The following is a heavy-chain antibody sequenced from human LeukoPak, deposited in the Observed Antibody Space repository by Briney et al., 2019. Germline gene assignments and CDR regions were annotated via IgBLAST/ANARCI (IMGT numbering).Heavy chain of an antibody. CDR3: AGSRRQLRSRSGGYFDY. CDR2: IYYSGST. J-gene: IGHJ4*02. V-gene: IGHV4-59*08. Sequence: PSETLSLTCTVSGGSISSYYWSWIRQPPGKGLGWIGYIYYSGSTNYNPSLKSRVTISVDTSKNQFSLKLSSVTAADTAVYYCAGSRRQLRSRSGGYFDYWGQGTLVTVSS. CDR1: GGSISSYY. D-gene: IGHD3-10*01.